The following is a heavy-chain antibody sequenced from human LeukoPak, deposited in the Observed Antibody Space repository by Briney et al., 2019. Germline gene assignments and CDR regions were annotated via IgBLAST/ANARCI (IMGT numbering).Heavy chain of an antibody. CDR3: ARDADSRGYGSGSYRRYWYSDL. J-gene: IGHJ2*01. Sequence: ASVKVSCKASGYTFTSYYMHWVRQAPGQGLEWMGIINPSGGSTSYAQKFQGRVTMTRDTSTSTVYMELSSLRSEDTAVYYCARDADSRGYGSGSYRRYWYSDLWGRGTLVTVSS. CDR1: GYTFTSYY. CDR2: INPSGGST. D-gene: IGHD3-10*01. V-gene: IGHV1-46*01.